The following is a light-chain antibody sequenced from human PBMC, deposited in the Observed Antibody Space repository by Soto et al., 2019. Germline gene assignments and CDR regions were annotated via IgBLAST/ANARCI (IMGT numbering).Light chain of an antibody. Sequence: EIVLTQSPATLSLSPGERATLSCRASQSVGSYFAWYHQKPGQAPRLLIYDASNRATGIPDRFSGSGSGTDFTLTISSLEPEDFAVYYCQQRSNWPWTFGQGTKVEVK. J-gene: IGKJ1*01. CDR1: QSVGSY. CDR2: DAS. V-gene: IGKV3-11*01. CDR3: QQRSNWPWT.